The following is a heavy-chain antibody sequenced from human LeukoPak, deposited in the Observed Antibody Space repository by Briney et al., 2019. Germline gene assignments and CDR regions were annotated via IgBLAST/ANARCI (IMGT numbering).Heavy chain of an antibody. CDR1: GGSISSSSYY. Sequence: SETLSLTCTVSGGSISSSSYYWGWIRQPPGKGLEWIGSIYYSGSTYYNPSLKSRVTISVDTSKNQFSLKLSSVTAADTAVYYCARAARGPAVAGISMLDVWGQGTMVTVSS. V-gene: IGHV4-39*01. CDR3: ARAARGPAVAGISMLDV. CDR2: IYYSGST. D-gene: IGHD6-19*01. J-gene: IGHJ3*01.